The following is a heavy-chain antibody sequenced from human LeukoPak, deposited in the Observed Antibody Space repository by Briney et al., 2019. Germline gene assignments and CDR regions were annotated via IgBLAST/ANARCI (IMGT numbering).Heavy chain of an antibody. CDR1: GFTFISYG. V-gene: IGHV3-30*02. D-gene: IGHD5-12*01. Sequence: GGSLRLSCAASGFTFISYGMHWARQAPGKGLEWVAFIRYDGSNKYYADSVKGRFTISRDNSKNTLYLQMKSLRAEDTAVYYCAKGGGYEAQYYYYYLDVWGKGTTVTISS. J-gene: IGHJ6*03. CDR2: IRYDGSNK. CDR3: AKGGGYEAQYYYYYLDV.